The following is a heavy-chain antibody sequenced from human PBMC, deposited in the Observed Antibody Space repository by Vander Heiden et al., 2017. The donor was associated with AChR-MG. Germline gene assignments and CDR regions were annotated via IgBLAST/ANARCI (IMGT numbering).Heavy chain of an antibody. V-gene: IGHV1-18*01. Sequence: QVQLVQSGAEVKKPGASVKVSCKASGYTFTSYGTSWVRQAPGQGLEWMGWISAYNGNTNYAQKLQGRVTMTTDTSTSTAYMELRSLRSDDTAVYYCARDLEGYYYDSSGYFPFDYWGQGTLVTVSS. J-gene: IGHJ4*02. CDR1: GYTFTSYG. CDR3: ARDLEGYYYDSSGYFPFDY. CDR2: ISAYNGNT. D-gene: IGHD3-22*01.